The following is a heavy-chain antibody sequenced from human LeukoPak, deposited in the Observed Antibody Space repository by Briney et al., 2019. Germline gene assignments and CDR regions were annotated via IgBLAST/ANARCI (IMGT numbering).Heavy chain of an antibody. CDR1: GFTFSSYS. J-gene: IGHJ4*02. CDR3: AKEGGGPTVTTLFDY. CDR2: ISSSSSYI. D-gene: IGHD4-17*01. Sequence: PGGSLRLSCAASGFTFSSYSMNWVRQAPGKGLEWVSSISSSSSYIYYADSVKGRFTISRDNSKNTLYLQMNSLRAEDTAVYYCAKEGGGPTVTTLFDYWGQGTLVTVSS. V-gene: IGHV3-21*04.